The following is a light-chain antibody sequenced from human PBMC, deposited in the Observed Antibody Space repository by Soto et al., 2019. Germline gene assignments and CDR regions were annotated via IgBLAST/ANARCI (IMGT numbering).Light chain of an antibody. J-gene: IGKJ4*01. Sequence: EIVLTQSPGTLSLSPGERATLSCRASQTVSSNFAWYQQKPGQAPSVLIYGTSNRATGIPARFSGSGSGTDFTLTINSLEPEDSAAYYCQQRGNWPPTFGGGTKVEI. CDR1: QTVSSN. CDR2: GTS. V-gene: IGKV3-11*01. CDR3: QQRGNWPPT.